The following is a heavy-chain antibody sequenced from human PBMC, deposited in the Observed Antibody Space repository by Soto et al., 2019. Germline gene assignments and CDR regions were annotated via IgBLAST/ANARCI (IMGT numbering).Heavy chain of an antibody. V-gene: IGHV3-23*01. CDR2: ISGSAGNT. CDR1: GFTFSDYG. Sequence: EVPLLESGGGLVQPGGSLRLSCAASGFTFSDYGMNWVRQAPGKRLEWVAAISGSAGNTYYADSVKGRFSTSRDNSKSTLYLEMNSLRVEETAIYYCAKTFGSNWLPEFWGQGTLVTVSS. J-gene: IGHJ4*02. D-gene: IGHD6-13*01. CDR3: AKTFGSNWLPEF.